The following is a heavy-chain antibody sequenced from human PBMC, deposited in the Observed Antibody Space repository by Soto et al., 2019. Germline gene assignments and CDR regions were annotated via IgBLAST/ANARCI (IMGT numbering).Heavy chain of an antibody. CDR2: IYYSGST. J-gene: IGHJ4*02. V-gene: IGHV4-59*01. CDR3: GSSMIGGIIYYFDY. Sequence: SETLSLTCTVSGGSISSYYWSWIRQPPGKGLEWIGYIYYSGSTNYNPSLKSRVTISVDTSKNQFSLKVSSGTGAETAVYCGGSSMIGGIIYYFDYWGQETLVTVSS. CDR1: GGSISSYY. D-gene: IGHD3-22*01.